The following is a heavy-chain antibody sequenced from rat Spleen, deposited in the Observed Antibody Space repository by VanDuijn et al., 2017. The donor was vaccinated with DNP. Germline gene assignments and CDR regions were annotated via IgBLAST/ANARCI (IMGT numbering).Heavy chain of an antibody. CDR1: GFTFSDYY. J-gene: IGHJ2*01. V-gene: IGHV5-22*01. CDR3: ARHSAYYGYPLYFDY. D-gene: IGHD1-7*01. Sequence: EVQLVESGGGLVQPGRSLKLSCAASGFTFSDYYMAWVRQAPKKGLEWVASISYEGSSTYYGDSVKGRFTISRDNAKSTLYLQMNSLRSEDTATYYCARHSAYYGYPLYFDYWGQGVMVTVSS. CDR2: ISYEGSST.